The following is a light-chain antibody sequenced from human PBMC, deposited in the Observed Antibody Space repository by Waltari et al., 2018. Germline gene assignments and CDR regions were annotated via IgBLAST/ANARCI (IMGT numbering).Light chain of an antibody. CDR3: QQRNSWPLT. Sequence: ETVLTQSPVTLSLSPGERATLPCRASQTVNTYLACYQQKPAQAPRLLIYDTSNRSTGIPARFSGSGSGTDFTLTISSLEPEDFAVYYCQQRNSWPLTFGGGTKVEIK. CDR2: DTS. J-gene: IGKJ4*01. CDR1: QTVNTY. V-gene: IGKV3-11*01.